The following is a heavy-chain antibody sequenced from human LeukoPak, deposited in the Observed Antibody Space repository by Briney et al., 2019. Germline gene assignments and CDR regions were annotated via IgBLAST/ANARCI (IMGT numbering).Heavy chain of an antibody. D-gene: IGHD2-2*01. CDR3: ARWSLGYCSSTSCYSGLDY. Sequence: PGGSLRLSCAASGFTFSSYAMSWVRQAPGKGLEWVSAISGSGGSTYYADSVKGRFTISRDNSKNTLYLQMNSLRAEDTAVYYCARWSLGYCSSTSCYSGLDYWGQGTLVTVSS. J-gene: IGHJ4*02. CDR2: ISGSGGST. CDR1: GFTFSSYA. V-gene: IGHV3-23*01.